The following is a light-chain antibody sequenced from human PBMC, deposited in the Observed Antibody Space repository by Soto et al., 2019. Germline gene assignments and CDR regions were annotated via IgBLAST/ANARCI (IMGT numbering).Light chain of an antibody. CDR3: SSYTTSAPYV. CDR2: EVS. V-gene: IGLV2-8*01. Sequence: QSALTQPPSASGSLGQSVTIPCTGTSSDVGRYNYVSWYQQHPGKVPKLLIYEVSNRPSGVPDRFSGSKSGNTASLTISGLQAEDEAYYYCSSYTTSAPYVFGSGTKVTVL. J-gene: IGLJ1*01. CDR1: SSDVGRYNY.